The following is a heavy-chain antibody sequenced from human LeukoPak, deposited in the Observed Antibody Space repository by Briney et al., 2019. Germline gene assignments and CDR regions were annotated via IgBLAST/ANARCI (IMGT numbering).Heavy chain of an antibody. CDR2: IIPIFGTA. Sequence: SVKVSCKASGGTFSSYAISWVRQAPGQGLEWMGGIIPIFGTANYAQKFQGRVMITADKSTSTAYMELSSLRSEDTAVYYCASSLAVAGTGGLDPWGQGTLVTVSS. J-gene: IGHJ5*02. CDR3: ASSLAVAGTGGLDP. V-gene: IGHV1-69*06. D-gene: IGHD6-19*01. CDR1: GGTFSSYA.